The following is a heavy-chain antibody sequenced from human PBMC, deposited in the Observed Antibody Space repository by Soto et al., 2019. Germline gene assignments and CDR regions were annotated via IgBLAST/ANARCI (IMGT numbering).Heavy chain of an antibody. CDR3: AREKHYGSGSYYNEPSDY. V-gene: IGHV3-21*01. J-gene: IGHJ4*02. Sequence: EVQLVESGGGLVKPGGSLRLSCAASGFTFSSYSMNWVRQAPGKGLEWVSSISSSSSYIYYADSVKGRFTISRDNAKNSLYLQMNSLRAEDTAVYYCAREKHYGSGSYYNEPSDYWGQGTLVTVSS. CDR2: ISSSSSYI. D-gene: IGHD3-10*01. CDR1: GFTFSSYS.